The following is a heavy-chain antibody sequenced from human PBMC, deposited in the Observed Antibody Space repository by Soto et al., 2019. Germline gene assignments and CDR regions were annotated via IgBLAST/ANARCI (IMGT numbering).Heavy chain of an antibody. CDR1: GFTFSSYA. CDR2: ISGSGGST. D-gene: IGHD6-6*01. Sequence: GGSLRLSCAASGFTFSSYAMSWVRQAPGKGLEWVSAISGSGGSTYYADSVKGRFTISRDNSKNTLYLQMNSLRAEDTAVYYCANPRVGPYSSSPGYYYYGMDVWGQGTTVTVSS. V-gene: IGHV3-23*01. CDR3: ANPRVGPYSSSPGYYYYGMDV. J-gene: IGHJ6*02.